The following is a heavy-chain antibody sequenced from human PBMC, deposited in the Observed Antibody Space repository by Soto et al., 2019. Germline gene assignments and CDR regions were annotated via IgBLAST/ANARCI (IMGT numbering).Heavy chain of an antibody. CDR3: AGDSYDVLTGQKRYFDH. D-gene: IGHD3-9*01. J-gene: IGHJ4*02. Sequence: GGSLRLSCAASGFSFEDYTMHWVRHTPGKGPEWISLISWDGGRTLYSDSVKGRFIISRDNSKNSLYLQMNSLTTEDTALYFCAGDSYDVLTGQKRYFDHWGQGTMVTV. V-gene: IGHV3-43*01. CDR2: ISWDGGRT. CDR1: GFSFEDYT.